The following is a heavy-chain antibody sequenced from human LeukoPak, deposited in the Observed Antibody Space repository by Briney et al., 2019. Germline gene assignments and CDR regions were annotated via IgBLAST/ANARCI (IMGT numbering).Heavy chain of an antibody. CDR2: IYSGGST. J-gene: IGHJ6*02. V-gene: IGHV3-53*01. CDR1: GFTVSSNY. Sequence: GGSLRLSCAASGFTVSSNYMSWVRQAPGKGLEWVSVIYSGGSTYYADSVKGRFTISRDNSKNTLYLQMNSLRAEDTAVYYCARDRWVLGSWRYGMDVRGQGTTVTVSS. CDR3: ARDRWVLGSWRYGMDV. D-gene: IGHD3-16*01.